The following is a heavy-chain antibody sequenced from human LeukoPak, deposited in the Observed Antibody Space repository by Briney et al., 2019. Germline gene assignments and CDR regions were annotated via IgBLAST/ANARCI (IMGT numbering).Heavy chain of an antibody. J-gene: IGHJ4*02. Sequence: GGSLRLSCTASGPTFSTSGFNWVRQAPGKGLEWVASIGPTGSDRYHADSIKGRFTISRGNANNFLYLQMNSLRAEDTAVYYCATETNGPHYVYWGQGTLLTVSS. V-gene: IGHV3-21*06. CDR2: IGPTGSDR. CDR1: GPTFSTSG. D-gene: IGHD1-14*01. CDR3: ATETNGPHYVY.